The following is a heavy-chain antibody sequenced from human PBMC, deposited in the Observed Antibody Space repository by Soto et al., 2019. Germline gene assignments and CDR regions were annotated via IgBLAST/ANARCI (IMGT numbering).Heavy chain of an antibody. V-gene: IGHV3-23*01. J-gene: IGHJ4*02. CDR3: AKVPVGATGRFDY. Sequence: EVQLLESGGGLVQPGGSLRLSCAGSGFTFSNYAMSWVRQAPGKGLAWVSAISGSGGSTYYADSVKGRFTISRDNSKNTLYLPMNRLRAEDPALYYCAKVPVGATGRFDYWGQGTLVTVSS. CDR2: ISGSGGST. CDR1: GFTFSNYA. D-gene: IGHD1-26*01.